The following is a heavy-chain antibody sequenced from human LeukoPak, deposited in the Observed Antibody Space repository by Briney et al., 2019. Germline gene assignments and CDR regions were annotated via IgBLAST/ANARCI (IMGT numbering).Heavy chain of an antibody. D-gene: IGHD3-22*01. Sequence: SETLSLTCTVSGGSISSTSYYWASIRQPPAKGLEWIGVIYYSGTTHYNSSLKSRVTISVDTSKNEFSLMLTSVTAADTAVYYCARYSSVGGWFDPWGQGTLVTVSS. J-gene: IGHJ5*02. CDR1: GGSISSTSYY. CDR2: IYYSGTT. CDR3: ARYSSVGGWFDP. V-gene: IGHV4-39*01.